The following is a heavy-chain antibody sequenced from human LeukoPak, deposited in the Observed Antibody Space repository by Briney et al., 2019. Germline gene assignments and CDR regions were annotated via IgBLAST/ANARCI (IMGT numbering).Heavy chain of an antibody. V-gene: IGHV3-30*02. Sequence: PGGSLRLSCSASGFTFSRFGMHWVRQAPGQGLEWVAFILYDGSKKYYADSVKGRFTISRDNSKNTLSLQMNNLRAEDTAVYYCARAEGYGGELDSWGQGTLVTVSS. CDR3: ARAEGYGGELDS. D-gene: IGHD4-23*01. CDR2: ILYDGSKK. CDR1: GFTFSRFG. J-gene: IGHJ4*02.